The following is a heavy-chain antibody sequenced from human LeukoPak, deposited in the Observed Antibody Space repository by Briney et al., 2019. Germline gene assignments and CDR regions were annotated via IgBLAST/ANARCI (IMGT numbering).Heavy chain of an antibody. CDR2: IGGSGGST. CDR3: AKGDQWELPRAPGSAAHYFDY. D-gene: IGHD1-26*01. CDR1: GFTFSSYA. Sequence: PGGSLRLSCAASGFTFSSYAMSWVRQAPGKGLEWVSAIGGSGGSTYYADSVKGRFTISRDNSKNTLYLQMNSLRAEDTAIYYCAKGDQWELPRAPGSAAHYFDYWGQGTLVTVSS. V-gene: IGHV3-23*01. J-gene: IGHJ4*02.